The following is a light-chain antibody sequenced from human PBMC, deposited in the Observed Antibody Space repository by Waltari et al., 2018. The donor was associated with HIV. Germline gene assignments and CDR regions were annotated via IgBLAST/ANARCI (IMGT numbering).Light chain of an antibody. V-gene: IGLV2-14*01. CDR1: SSDVGCYDC. Sequence: QSALTQPASVSGSPGQSITISCTGASSDVGCYDCISWYQQHPGKAPRLIIYEVTNRPASVSNRFFGSKSANTASLTISGLQADDEADYYCSYTGTNSLHFGGGTKVTVL. CDR2: EVT. CDR3: SYTGTNSLH. J-gene: IGLJ2*01.